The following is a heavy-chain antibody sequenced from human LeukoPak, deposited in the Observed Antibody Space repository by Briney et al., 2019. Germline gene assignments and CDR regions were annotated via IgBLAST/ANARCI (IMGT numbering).Heavy chain of an antibody. CDR1: GGSISSYY. Sequence: PSETLSLTCTVSGGSISSYYWSWIRQPAGKGLEWIGRIYTSGSTNYNPSLKSRVTMSVDTSKNQFSLKLSSVTAADTAVYYCARGYSSRWLSGYFDYWGQGTLVTISS. V-gene: IGHV4-4*07. J-gene: IGHJ4*02. CDR3: ARGYSSRWLSGYFDY. D-gene: IGHD6-13*01. CDR2: IYTSGST.